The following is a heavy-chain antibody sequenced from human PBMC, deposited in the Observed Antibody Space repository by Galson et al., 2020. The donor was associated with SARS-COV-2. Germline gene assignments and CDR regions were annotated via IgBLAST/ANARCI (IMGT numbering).Heavy chain of an antibody. CDR1: GGSISSSSYY. Sequence: ASETLSLTCTVSGGSISSSSYYWGWIRQPPGKGLEWIGSIYYSGSTYYNPSLKSRVTISVDTSKNQFSLKLSSVTAADTAVYYCARLYLRENYYYYGMDVWGQGTTVTVSS. V-gene: IGHV4-39*01. CDR2: IYYSGST. J-gene: IGHJ6*02. D-gene: IGHD5-12*01. CDR3: ARLYLRENYYYYGMDV.